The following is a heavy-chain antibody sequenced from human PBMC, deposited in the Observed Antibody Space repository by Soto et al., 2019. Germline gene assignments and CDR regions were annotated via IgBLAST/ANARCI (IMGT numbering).Heavy chain of an antibody. J-gene: IGHJ3*02. D-gene: IGHD2-2*02. Sequence: PGGSLRLSCAASGFTFSSYAMSWVRQAPGKGLEWVSAISGSGGSTYYADSVKGRFTISRDNSKNTLYLQMNSLRAEDTAVYYCAKDPDIVVVPAAIPAFDIWGQGTMVTVSS. CDR3: AKDPDIVVVPAAIPAFDI. CDR2: ISGSGGST. CDR1: GFTFSSYA. V-gene: IGHV3-23*01.